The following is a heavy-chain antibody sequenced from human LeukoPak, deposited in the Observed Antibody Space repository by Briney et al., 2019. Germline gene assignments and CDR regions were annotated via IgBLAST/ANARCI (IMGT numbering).Heavy chain of an antibody. CDR1: GGSISSYY. CDR3: ASLVLVGAKYYFDY. D-gene: IGHD1-26*01. CDR2: IYYSGST. V-gene: IGHV4-59*01. Sequence: SETLSLTCTVSGGSISSYYWSWIRRPPGKGLEWIGYIYYSGSTNYNPSLKSRVTISVDTSKNQFSLKLSSVTAADTAVYYCASLVLVGAKYYFDYWGQGTLVTVSS. J-gene: IGHJ4*02.